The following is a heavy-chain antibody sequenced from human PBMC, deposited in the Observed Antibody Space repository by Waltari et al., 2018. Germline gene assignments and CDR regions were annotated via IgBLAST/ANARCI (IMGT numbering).Heavy chain of an antibody. D-gene: IGHD3-16*01. V-gene: IGHV1-3*03. CDR2: INAGNGNK. Sequence: QVQLVQSGAEVKKPGASVKVSCKASGYTFTSYAMHWVRQAPGQRLEWMGWINAGNGNKKNSPEFQGRVPITRETTAGTAYMELSSLRSEDMAVYYCARGGGMDAFDIWGQGTMVTVSS. J-gene: IGHJ3*02. CDR3: ARGGGMDAFDI. CDR1: GYTFTSYA.